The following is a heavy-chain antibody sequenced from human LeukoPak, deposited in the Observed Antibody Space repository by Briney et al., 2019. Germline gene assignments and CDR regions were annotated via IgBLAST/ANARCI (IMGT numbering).Heavy chain of an antibody. CDR1: GGRFSYYA. J-gene: IGHJ6*03. CDR2: IIPIFGTT. Sequence: GSSVKVSCKASGGRFSYYALTWVRQAPGQGFEWMGGIIPIFGTTNYAQKFQSRVTFTADESTTTAYMELSSLRFEDTAVYYCGRGPLKQQLVKPDPDYYYYMDVWGNGTTVTVSS. V-gene: IGHV1-69*01. CDR3: GRGPLKQQLVKPDPDYYYYMDV. D-gene: IGHD6-13*01.